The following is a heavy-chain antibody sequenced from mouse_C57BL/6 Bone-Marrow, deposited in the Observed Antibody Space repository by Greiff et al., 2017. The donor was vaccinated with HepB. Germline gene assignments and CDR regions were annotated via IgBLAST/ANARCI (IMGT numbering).Heavy chain of an antibody. CDR3: TRYGSSYVWYFDV. J-gene: IGHJ1*03. D-gene: IGHD1-1*01. CDR2: IRNKANNHAT. Sequence: EVMLVESGGGLVQPGGSMKLSCAASGFTFSDAWMDWVRQSPEKGLEWVAEIRNKANNHATYYAESVKGRFTISRDDSKSSVYLQMNSLRAEDTGIYYCTRYGSSYVWYFDVWGTGTTVTVSS. CDR1: GFTFSDAW. V-gene: IGHV6-6*01.